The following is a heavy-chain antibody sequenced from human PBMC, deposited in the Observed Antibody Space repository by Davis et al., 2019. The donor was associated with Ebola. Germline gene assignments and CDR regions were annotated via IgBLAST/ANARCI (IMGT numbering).Heavy chain of an antibody. V-gene: IGHV4-59*01. J-gene: IGHJ6*02. Sequence: PSETLSLTCTVSGGSISSYYWSWIRQPPGKGLEWIGYIYYSGSTNYNPSLKSRVTISVDTSKNQFSLKLSSVTAADTAVYYCARVRHYSSSRWDYYYYGMDVWGQGTTVTVSS. CDR3: ARVRHYSSSRWDYYYYGMDV. CDR1: GGSISSYY. D-gene: IGHD6-13*01. CDR2: IYYSGST.